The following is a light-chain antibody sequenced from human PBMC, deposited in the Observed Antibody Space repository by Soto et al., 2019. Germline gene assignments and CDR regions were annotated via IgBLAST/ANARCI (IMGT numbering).Light chain of an antibody. CDR1: SRDFGGYNY. Sequence: QSVLTPPASVSGAPGQSVTISCTGNSRDFGGYNYVSWYQQHPVKAPKLMIYDVTNRPSGVSDRFSGSKSGNTASLTISGLQAEDEADYYCSSYTSSSTPYVFGNGTKVTVL. CDR2: DVT. J-gene: IGLJ1*01. CDR3: SSYTSSSTPYV. V-gene: IGLV2-14*01.